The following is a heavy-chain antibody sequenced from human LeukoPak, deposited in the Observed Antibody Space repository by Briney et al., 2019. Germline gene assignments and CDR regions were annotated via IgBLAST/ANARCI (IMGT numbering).Heavy chain of an antibody. CDR3: ARHPHDDYHNPFGV. J-gene: IGHJ6*02. D-gene: IGHD4-17*01. CDR2: IKQDGSES. CDR1: GFTFSTYW. Sequence: PGGSLRLSCTASGFTFSTYWMSWVRQAPGKGLEWLANIKQDGSESYYVDSVKGRFTISRDNAKNSLYLQMNSLRAEDTAVFYCARHPHDDYHNPFGVWGQGTTVTVSS. V-gene: IGHV3-7*03.